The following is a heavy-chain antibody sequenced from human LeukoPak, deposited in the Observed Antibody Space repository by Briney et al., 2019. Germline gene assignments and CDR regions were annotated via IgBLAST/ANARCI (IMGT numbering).Heavy chain of an antibody. CDR2: IYYSGST. Sequence: PSETLSLTCTVSGGSISSYYWSWIRQPPGKGLEWIGYIYYSGSTNYNPSLKSRVTISVDTSKNQFSLKLSSVTAADTAVYYCACSMVVTPSMYYFDYWGQGTLVTVSS. J-gene: IGHJ4*02. CDR3: ACSMVVTPSMYYFDY. CDR1: GGSISSYY. V-gene: IGHV4-59*01. D-gene: IGHD4-23*01.